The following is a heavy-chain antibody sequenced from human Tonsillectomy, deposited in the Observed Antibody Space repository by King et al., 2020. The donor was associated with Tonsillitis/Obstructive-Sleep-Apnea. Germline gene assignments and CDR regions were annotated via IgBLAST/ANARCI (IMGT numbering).Heavy chain of an antibody. J-gene: IGHJ4*02. V-gene: IGHV4-34*01. D-gene: IGHD3-22*01. CDR2: INHSGSS. Sequence: VQLQQWGAGLLKPSETLSLTCGVYGGSFSDYYWSWIRQPPGKRLEWIGEINHSGSSDYNPSLKSRVTISVDTSKNQFSLKLSSVTAADTAVYYCAGQRPXEYWASSGYVFYXGQGTLVTVSS. CDR1: GGSFSDYY. CDR3: AGQRPXEYWASSGYVFY.